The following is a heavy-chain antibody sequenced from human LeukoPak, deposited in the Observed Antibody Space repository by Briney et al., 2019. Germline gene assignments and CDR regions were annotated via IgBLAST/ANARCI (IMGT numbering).Heavy chain of an antibody. CDR1: GASMSSYY. D-gene: IGHD2-8*01. V-gene: IGHV4-4*07. CDR2: IYTNEST. CDR3: AREREDIKLMLYAYYFDY. Sequence: SETLSLTCTVSGASMSSYYWSWIPQPAGKGLEWIGRIYTNESTNYNPSLKSRVTMSVDTSKNQFSLKLSSVTAADTAVYYCAREREDIKLMLYAYYFDYWGQGTLVTVSS. J-gene: IGHJ4*02.